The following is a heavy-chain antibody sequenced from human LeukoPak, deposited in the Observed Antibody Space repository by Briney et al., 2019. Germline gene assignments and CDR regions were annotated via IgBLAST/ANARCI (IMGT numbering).Heavy chain of an antibody. CDR1: GYTFTSYD. CDR3: ARGLDDSSGYRGEGDY. D-gene: IGHD3-22*01. CDR2: MNPNSGNT. Sequence: ASVKVSCKASGYTFTSYDIKWVRQATGQGLEWMGWMNPNSGNTGYAQKFQGRVTMTRNTSISTAYMELSSLRSEDTAVYYCARGLDDSSGYRGEGDYWGQGTLVTVSS. J-gene: IGHJ4*02. V-gene: IGHV1-8*01.